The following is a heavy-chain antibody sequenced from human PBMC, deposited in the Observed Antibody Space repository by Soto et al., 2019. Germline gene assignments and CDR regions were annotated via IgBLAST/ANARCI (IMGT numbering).Heavy chain of an antibody. D-gene: IGHD2-2*01. J-gene: IGHJ5*02. CDR2: ISGSGGST. Sequence: EVQLLESGGGLVQPGGSLRLSCAASGFTFSSYAMSWVRQAPGKGLEWVSAISGSGGSTYYADSVKGRFTISRDNSKNTLYLQMNSLRAEDTTVYYCAKDRDIVVVPAAMTFDPWGQGTLVTVYS. CDR3: AKDRDIVVVPAAMTFDP. V-gene: IGHV3-23*01. CDR1: GFTFSSYA.